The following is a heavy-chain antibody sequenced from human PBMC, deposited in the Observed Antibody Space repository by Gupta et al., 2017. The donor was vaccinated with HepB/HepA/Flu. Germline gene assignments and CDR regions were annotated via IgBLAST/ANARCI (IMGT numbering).Heavy chain of an antibody. CDR2: IFYTGTS. D-gene: IGHD4-17*01. Sequence: QLQLQESGAGLVRPSETLSLNCTVSGGSIISSYYWAWIRQPPGKGLEWIGSIFYTGTSYYNPSLESRVTFSIDTSENQMSLQLTSVTAADTAVYYCARVMTSVTTYYYYYMDVWGKGTTVTVSS. V-gene: IGHV4-39*01. J-gene: IGHJ6*03. CDR1: GGSIISSYY. CDR3: ARVMTSVTTYYYYYMDV.